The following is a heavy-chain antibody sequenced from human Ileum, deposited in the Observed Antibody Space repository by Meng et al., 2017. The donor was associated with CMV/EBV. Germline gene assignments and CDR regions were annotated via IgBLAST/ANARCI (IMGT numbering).Heavy chain of an antibody. J-gene: IGHJ5*02. CDR3: ARVRKYCSSTSCYNPPFDP. V-gene: IGHV1-2*02. D-gene: IGHD2-2*02. CDR1: GYTFTGYY. Sequence: ASVKVSCKASGYTFTGYYMHWVRQAPGQGLEWMGWINPNSGGTNYAQKFKGRVTMTRDTSISTAYMELSRLRSDDTAVYYCARVRKYCSSTSCYNPPFDPWGQGTLVTVSS. CDR2: INPNSGGT.